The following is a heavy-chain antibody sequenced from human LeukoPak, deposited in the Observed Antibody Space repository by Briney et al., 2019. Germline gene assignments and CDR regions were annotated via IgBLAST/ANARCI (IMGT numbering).Heavy chain of an antibody. J-gene: IGHJ4*02. CDR3: ARDSYGDSGRRVFDY. V-gene: IGHV1-2*02. CDR1: GYTFTDYY. Sequence: ASVKVSCKTSGYTFTDYYINWVRQAPGQGLEWMGWINPNSGGTNYAQKLQGGVTMTTDTSTSTAYMELRSLRSDDTAVYYCARDSYGDSGRRVFDYWGQGTLVTVSS. CDR2: INPNSGGT. D-gene: IGHD4-17*01.